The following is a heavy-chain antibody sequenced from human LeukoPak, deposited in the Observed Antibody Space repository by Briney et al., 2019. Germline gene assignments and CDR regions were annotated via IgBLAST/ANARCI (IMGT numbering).Heavy chain of an antibody. D-gene: IGHD6-19*01. CDR2: ISAYSGDT. CDR1: GYTFTSYG. Sequence: ASVKVSCKASGYTFTSYGISWVRQAPGQGLEWMGWISAYSGDTNYAQKLQGRVTMTTDTSTSTAYMDLRSLRSDDTAVYYCARRDSSGWYEDYWGQGTLVTVSS. V-gene: IGHV1-18*01. J-gene: IGHJ4*02. CDR3: ARRDSSGWYEDY.